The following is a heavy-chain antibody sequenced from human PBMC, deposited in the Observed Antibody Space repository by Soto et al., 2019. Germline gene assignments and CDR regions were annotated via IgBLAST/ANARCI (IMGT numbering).Heavy chain of an antibody. J-gene: IGHJ4*02. CDR2: IYYSGST. CDR3: ARRYGYYFDY. Sequence: QVQLQESGPGLVKPSETLSLTCTVSGGSISSYYWSWIRQPPGKGLEWIGYIYYSGSTNYNPSLKSRVTISVDPSKNQVSLKLSSVTAADAAVYYGARRYGYYFDYWGQGTLVAVSS. V-gene: IGHV4-59*08. D-gene: IGHD4-17*01. CDR1: GGSISSYY.